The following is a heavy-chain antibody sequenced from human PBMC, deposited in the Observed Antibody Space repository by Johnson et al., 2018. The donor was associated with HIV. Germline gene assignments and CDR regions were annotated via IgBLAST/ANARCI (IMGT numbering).Heavy chain of an antibody. CDR3: ARAQVLPDDAFDL. V-gene: IGHV3-74*02. J-gene: IGHJ3*01. D-gene: IGHD2-2*01. CDR1: GFTFINYA. Sequence: VQLVESGGGLVQQGGSLTLSCAASGFTFINYAMSWVRQAPGKGLEWVSGINSDGSSTSYADSVKGRLTISRDNAKNTLYLQMNSLRAEDTAVYYCARAQVLPDDAFDLWGQGIKVTVSS. CDR2: INSDGSST.